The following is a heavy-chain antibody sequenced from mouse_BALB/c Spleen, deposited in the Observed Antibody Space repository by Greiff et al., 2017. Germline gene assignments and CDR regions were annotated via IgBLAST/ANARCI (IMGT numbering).Heavy chain of an antibody. J-gene: IGHJ1*01. CDR3: ASMITTGYFDV. Sequence: EVKLVESGGGLVQPGGSRKLSCAASGFTFSSFGMHWVRQAPEKGLEWVAYISSGSSTIYYADTVKGRFTISRDNPKNTLFLQMTSLRSEDTAMYYCASMITTGYFDVWGAGTTVTVSS. V-gene: IGHV5-17*02. CDR1: GFTFSSFG. D-gene: IGHD2-4*01. CDR2: ISSGSSTI.